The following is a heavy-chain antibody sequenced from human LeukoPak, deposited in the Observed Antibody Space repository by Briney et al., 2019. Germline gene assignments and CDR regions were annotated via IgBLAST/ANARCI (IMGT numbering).Heavy chain of an antibody. CDR1: GGSISSGDYY. J-gene: IGHJ5*02. Sequence: PSETLSLTCTVSGGSISSGDYYWSWIRQSPGKGLEWIGYIYYSGSTYYNPSLKSRVTISVDTSKNQFSLKLSSVTAADTAVYHCARTPGRWLHNWFDPWGQGTLVTVSS. V-gene: IGHV4-30-4*01. D-gene: IGHD5-24*01. CDR3: ARTPGRWLHNWFDP. CDR2: IYYSGST.